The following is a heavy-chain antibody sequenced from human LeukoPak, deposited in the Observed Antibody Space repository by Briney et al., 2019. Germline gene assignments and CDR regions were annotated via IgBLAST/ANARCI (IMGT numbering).Heavy chain of an antibody. D-gene: IGHD1-26*01. V-gene: IGHV3-9*01. CDR3: AKGSGRYWTFFDF. CDR2: ISWSSGSI. Sequence: GGSLRLSCSVSGFTFEDYAMHWVRQAPGKGLEWVSRISWSSGSIDYVESVKGRFTISRDNAENSLYLQMNSLRPEDTALYYCAKGSGRYWTFFDFWGQGTLVAVSS. CDR1: GFTFEDYA. J-gene: IGHJ4*02.